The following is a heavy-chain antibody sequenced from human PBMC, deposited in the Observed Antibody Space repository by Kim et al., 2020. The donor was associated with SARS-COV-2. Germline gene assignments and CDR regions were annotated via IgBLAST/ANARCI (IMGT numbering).Heavy chain of an antibody. Sequence: GGSLRLFCAASGFTFSSYAMHWVRQAPGKGLEWVAVISYDGSNKYYADSVKGRFTISRDNSKNTLYLQMNSLRAEDTAVYYCARGGADTAMASDAFDIWGQGTMVTVSS. D-gene: IGHD5-18*01. J-gene: IGHJ3*02. CDR2: ISYDGSNK. CDR3: ARGGADTAMASDAFDI. CDR1: GFTFSSYA. V-gene: IGHV3-30*04.